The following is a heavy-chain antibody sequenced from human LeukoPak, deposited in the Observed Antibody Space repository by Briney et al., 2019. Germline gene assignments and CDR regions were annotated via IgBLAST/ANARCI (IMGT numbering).Heavy chain of an antibody. Sequence: ASVRVSCKASGYTFTSYGVSWVRQAPGQGLEWMGWISTYNGNTNYAQKFQGRVTMTTDTSTNTAYMELRSLRSDDTAVYYCAKVLYNWNDHPDDYWAREPWSPSPQ. J-gene: IGHJ4*02. CDR3: AKVLYNWNDHPDDY. V-gene: IGHV1-18*01. CDR2: ISTYNGNT. CDR1: GYTFTSYG. D-gene: IGHD1-1*01.